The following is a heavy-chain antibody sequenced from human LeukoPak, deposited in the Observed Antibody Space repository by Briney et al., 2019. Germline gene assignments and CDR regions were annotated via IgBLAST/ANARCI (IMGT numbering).Heavy chain of an antibody. V-gene: IGHV3-43*02. D-gene: IGHD6-19*01. CDR1: GFIFYNYA. Sequence: GGSLRLSCAAPGFIFYNYAIHWGRQAPGKGLEWVSLISGDGGSTFYADSVRGRFTISRDNTRKSLSLQMSSLRSEDTALYYCARESETSGWYDYWGQGTLVTVSS. J-gene: IGHJ4*02. CDR2: ISGDGGST. CDR3: ARESETSGWYDY.